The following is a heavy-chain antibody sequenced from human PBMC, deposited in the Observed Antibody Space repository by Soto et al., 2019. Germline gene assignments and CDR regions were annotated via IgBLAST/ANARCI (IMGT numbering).Heavy chain of an antibody. CDR2: IYYSGST. CDR3: ARHGRRSIAAAGAFDY. J-gene: IGHJ4*02. CDR1: GGSISSSSYY. D-gene: IGHD6-13*01. V-gene: IGHV4-39*01. Sequence: SETLSLTCTVSGGSISSSSYYWGWIRQPPGKGLEWIGSIYYSGSTYYNPSLKSRVTISVDTSKNQFSLKLNSVTAADTAVYYCARHGRRSIAAAGAFDYWGQGTLVTVSS.